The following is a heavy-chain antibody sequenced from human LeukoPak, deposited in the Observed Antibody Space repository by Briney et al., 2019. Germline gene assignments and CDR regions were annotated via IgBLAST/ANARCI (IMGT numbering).Heavy chain of an antibody. CDR2: INRDGRST. D-gene: IGHD3-22*01. CDR3: ARDPYRRLYYYDSSGYYLDY. Sequence: GGSLRLSCAASGFTFSSYWMHWVRQAPGKGVGGVSRINRDGRSTIYADSVKGGLTISRENAKKTLYLQMNSLRAEDTAVYYCARDPYRRLYYYDSSGYYLDYWGQGTLVTVSS. CDR1: GFTFSSYW. V-gene: IGHV3-74*01. J-gene: IGHJ4*02.